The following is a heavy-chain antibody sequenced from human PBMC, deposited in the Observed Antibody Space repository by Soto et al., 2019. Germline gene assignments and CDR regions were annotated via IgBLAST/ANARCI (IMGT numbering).Heavy chain of an antibody. Sequence: QVQLVQSGAEVKKPGSSVKVSCKASGGTFSSYAISWVRQAPGQGLEWMGGIIPIPGTANYAQKFQGRVTITADESTSTAYMELSSVRSEDTAVYYCARSQGSSTSLEIYYYYYYGMDVWGQGTTVTVSS. V-gene: IGHV1-69*01. CDR1: GGTFSSYA. CDR2: IIPIPGTA. D-gene: IGHD2-2*01. J-gene: IGHJ6*02. CDR3: ARSQGSSTSLEIYYYYYYGMDV.